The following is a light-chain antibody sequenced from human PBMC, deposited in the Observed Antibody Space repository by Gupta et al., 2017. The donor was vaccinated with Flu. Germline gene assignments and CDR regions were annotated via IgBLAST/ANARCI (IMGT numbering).Light chain of an antibody. CDR2: DAS. V-gene: IGKV3-11*01. Sequence: VLTQSPATLSLSQGERATLSCRASLSVSTYVAWYQVRPGQAPRLLIYDASERATGIPARFSGSGSGTDFALTISTLEPEDFAVYYCQQRSAWPPSITFGQGTRLEIK. CDR1: LSVSTY. CDR3: QQRSAWPPSIT. J-gene: IGKJ5*01.